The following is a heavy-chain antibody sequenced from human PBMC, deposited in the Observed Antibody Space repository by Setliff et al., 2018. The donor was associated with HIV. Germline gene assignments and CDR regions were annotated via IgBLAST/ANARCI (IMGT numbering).Heavy chain of an antibody. CDR1: GGSFSGYF. J-gene: IGHJ4*02. V-gene: IGHV4-34*01. D-gene: IGHD2-2*01. CDR3: AREGSSTSPIPL. CDR2: INDGGST. Sequence: SETLSLTCAVYGGSFSGYFWSWIRQPPGKGLEWIGEINDGGSTNYNPSLKSRVTISIDTSKNQFSVRLSSVTAADTAVYYCAREGSSTSPIPLWGQGILVTVSS.